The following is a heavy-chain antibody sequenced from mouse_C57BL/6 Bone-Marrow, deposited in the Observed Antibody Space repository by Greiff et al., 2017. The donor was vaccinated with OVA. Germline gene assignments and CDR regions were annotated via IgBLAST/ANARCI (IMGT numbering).Heavy chain of an antibody. V-gene: IGHV1-62-2*01. D-gene: IGHD1-1*01. J-gene: IGHJ2*01. Sequence: QVQLQQSGAELVKPGASVKLSCKASGYTFTEYTIHWVKQRTGQGLEWIGWFYPGSGSIKYNEKFKDKATLTADKSSSTVYMELSRWTSEDSAVYFCARHEEYYYGSSYYFDYWGQGTTLTVSS. CDR2: FYPGSGSI. CDR3: ARHEEYYYGSSYYFDY. CDR1: GYTFTEYT.